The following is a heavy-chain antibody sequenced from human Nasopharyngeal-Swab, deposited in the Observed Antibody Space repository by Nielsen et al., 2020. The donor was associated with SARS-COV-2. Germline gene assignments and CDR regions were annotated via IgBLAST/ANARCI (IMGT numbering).Heavy chain of an antibody. J-gene: IGHJ6*03. CDR2: INAGNGNT. CDR3: ARDGPSQYYDILTGSGRDYYYYYMDV. Sequence: WVRQTPGQRLEWMGWINAGNGNTKYSQKFQGRVTITRDTSASTAYMELSSLRSEDTAAHYCARDGPSQYYDILTGSGRDYYYYYMDVWGKGTTVTVSS. D-gene: IGHD3-9*01. V-gene: IGHV1-3*01.